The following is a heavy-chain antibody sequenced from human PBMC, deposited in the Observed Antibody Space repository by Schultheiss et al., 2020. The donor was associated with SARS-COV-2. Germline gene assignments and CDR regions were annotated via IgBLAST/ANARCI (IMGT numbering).Heavy chain of an antibody. D-gene: IGHD3-16*01. V-gene: IGHV1-2*06. CDR3: ARDPFERRPSLDD. CDR1: GYTFSGYY. CDR2: INPNSGGT. Sequence: ASVKVSCKASGYTFSGYYMHWVRQAPGQGLEWMGRINPNSGGTNYAQKFQGRVTMTRDTSISTAYVDLSSLTSDDTAVYYCARDPFERRPSLDDWGQGTLVTVSS. J-gene: IGHJ4*02.